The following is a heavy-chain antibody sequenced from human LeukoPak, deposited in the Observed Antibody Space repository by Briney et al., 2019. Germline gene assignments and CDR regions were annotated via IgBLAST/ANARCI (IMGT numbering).Heavy chain of an antibody. D-gene: IGHD6-6*01. V-gene: IGHV4-39*02. CDR1: GDSVSSSDFF. CDR2: FHYSGST. CDR3: ARHEYQVFPPANWFDP. Sequence: PSETLSLNCTVTGDSVSSSDFFRRWIRQPPGKPLACLASFHYSGSTFYNPSLKSRVTISVDTSKNHFSLKLTSVTAADSAVYYCARHEYQVFPPANWFDPWGQGTLVTVSS. J-gene: IGHJ5*02.